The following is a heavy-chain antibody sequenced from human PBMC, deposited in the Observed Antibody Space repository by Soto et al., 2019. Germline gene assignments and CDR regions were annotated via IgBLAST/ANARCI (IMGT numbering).Heavy chain of an antibody. Sequence: GGSLRLSCAASGFTFTNFAMSWVRQAPGKGLEWVAYIGGRDGTILYADSVKGRFAISRDNSKNTLYLQANSLRAEDTAVYYCTRGSYCDTSSCFLTKYYFAMDVWGRGTRVTVSS. CDR1: GFTFTNFA. D-gene: IGHD2-2*01. CDR2: IGGRDGTI. CDR3: TRGSYCDTSSCFLTKYYFAMDV. J-gene: IGHJ6*02. V-gene: IGHV3-23*01.